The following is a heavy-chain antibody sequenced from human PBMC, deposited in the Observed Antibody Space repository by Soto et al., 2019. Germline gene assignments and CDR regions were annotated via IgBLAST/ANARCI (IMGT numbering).Heavy chain of an antibody. CDR2: ISGSGGST. CDR3: AKVNSRWFGELSPQLWFDP. Sequence: GGSLRLSCAASGFTFSSYAMSWVRQAPGKGLEWVSAISGSGGSTYYADSVKGRFTISRDNSKNTLYLQMNSLRAEDTAVYYCAKVNSRWFGELSPQLWFDPWGQGTLVTVSS. V-gene: IGHV3-23*01. J-gene: IGHJ5*02. CDR1: GFTFSSYA. D-gene: IGHD3-10*01.